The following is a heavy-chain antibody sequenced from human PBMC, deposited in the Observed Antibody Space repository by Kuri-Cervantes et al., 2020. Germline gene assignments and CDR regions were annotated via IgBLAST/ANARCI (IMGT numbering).Heavy chain of an antibody. V-gene: IGHV1-8*01. J-gene: IGHJ6*02. CDR2: MNPNSGNT. CDR3: ARGPYGSGSYYTHLYYYYYGMDV. CDR1: GYTFTSYD. Sequence: ASVKVSCKASGYTFTSYDINWVRQATGQGLEWMGWMNPNSGNTGYAQKFQGRVTMTRNTSISTAYMELSSLRSEDTAVYYCARGPYGSGSYYTHLYYYYYGMDVWGQGTTVTVSS. D-gene: IGHD3-10*01.